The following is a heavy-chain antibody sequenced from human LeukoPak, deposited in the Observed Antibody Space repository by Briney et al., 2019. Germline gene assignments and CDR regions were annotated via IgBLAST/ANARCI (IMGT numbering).Heavy chain of an antibody. CDR2: IKQDGSEK. V-gene: IGHV3-7*01. CDR1: GFTFSSYW. CDR3: ARDTVDGDYIPYGMDV. D-gene: IGHD4-17*01. J-gene: IGHJ6*02. Sequence: PGGSLRLPCAASGFTFSSYWMSWVRQAPGKGLEWVANIKQDGSEKYYVDSVKGRFTISRDNAKTSLYLQMNSLRAEDTAVYYCARDTVDGDYIPYGMDVWGQGTTVTVSS.